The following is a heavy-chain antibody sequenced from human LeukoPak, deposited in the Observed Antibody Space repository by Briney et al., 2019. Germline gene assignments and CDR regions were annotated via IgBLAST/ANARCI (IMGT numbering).Heavy chain of an antibody. J-gene: IGHJ5*02. D-gene: IGHD4-17*01. CDR2: IGGIGAST. V-gene: IGHV3-23*01. Sequence: PGGSLRLSCAASGFTFSSHAMNWVRQAPGKGLEWVSSIGGIGASTYYADSVKGSFTISRDNSKNTLYLQMNSLRAEDTALYYCAKAAYGDYVNWFDPWGQGILVIVSS. CDR3: AKAAYGDYVNWFDP. CDR1: GFTFSSHA.